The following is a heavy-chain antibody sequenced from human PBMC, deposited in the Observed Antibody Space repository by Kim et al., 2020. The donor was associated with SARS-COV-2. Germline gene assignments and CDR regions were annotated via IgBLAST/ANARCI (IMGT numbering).Heavy chain of an antibody. D-gene: IGHD3-10*01. J-gene: IGHJ4*02. CDR3: ARDLGVYGSGSCFDY. V-gene: IGHV3-21*01. Sequence: HSVKGRFTISRDNAKNSLYLQMNSLRAEDTAVYYCARDLGVYGSGSCFDYWGQGTLVTVSS.